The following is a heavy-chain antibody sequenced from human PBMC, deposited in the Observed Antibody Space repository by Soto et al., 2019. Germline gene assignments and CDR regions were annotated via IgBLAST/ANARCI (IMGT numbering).Heavy chain of an antibody. V-gene: IGHV3-48*01. CDR2: ISSSSSTI. J-gene: IGHJ5*02. CDR1: GFTFSSYS. D-gene: IGHD3-3*01. Sequence: GGSLRLSCAASGFTFSSYSMNWVRQAPGKGLEWVSYISSSSSTIYYADSVKGRFTISRDNAKNSLYLQMNSLRAEDTAVYYCARGESGSYDFWSGFRGNWFDPWGQGTLVTVSS. CDR3: ARGESGSYDFWSGFRGNWFDP.